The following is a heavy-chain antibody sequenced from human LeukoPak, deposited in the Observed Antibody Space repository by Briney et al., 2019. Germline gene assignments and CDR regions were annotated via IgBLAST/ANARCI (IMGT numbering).Heavy chain of an antibody. J-gene: IGHJ4*02. V-gene: IGHV4-34*01. CDR3: ARQSIAAAFGY. Sequence: SETLSLTCAVYGGFFSGYYWSWIRQPPGKGLEWIGEINHSGSTNYNPSLKSRVTISVDTSKNQFSLKLSSVTAADTAVYYCARQSIAAAFGYWGQGTLVTVSS. D-gene: IGHD6-13*01. CDR2: INHSGST. CDR1: GGFFSGYY.